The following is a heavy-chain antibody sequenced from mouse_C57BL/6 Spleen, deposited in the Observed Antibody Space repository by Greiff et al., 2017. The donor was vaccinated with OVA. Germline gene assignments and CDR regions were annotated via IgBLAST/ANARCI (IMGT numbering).Heavy chain of an antibody. J-gene: IGHJ2*01. CDR3: AVYYDYESYCDY. CDR1: GYTFTSYW. CDR2: IDPSDSYT. Sequence: QVQLQQPGAELVMPGASVKLSCKASGYTFTSYWMHWVKQRPGQGLEWIGEIDPSDSYTNYNQKFKGKSTLTVDKSSSTAYMQLSSLTSEDSAVYDCAVYYDYESYCDYWGQGTTLTVSS. D-gene: IGHD2-4*01. V-gene: IGHV1-69*01.